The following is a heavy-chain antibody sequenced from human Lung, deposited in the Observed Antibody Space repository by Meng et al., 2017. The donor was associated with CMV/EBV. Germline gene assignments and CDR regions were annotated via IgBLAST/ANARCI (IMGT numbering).Heavy chain of an antibody. Sequence: QVDPQESGPGLVKPSGTLSLTCAASGGSISISTWWSWVRQPPGKGLEWIGEIYHSGGTNYNPSLRGRVTISLDKSKNQFSLTLRSVTAADTAVYYCARDPYATGWAGWGQGTLVTVSS. J-gene: IGHJ4*02. CDR3: ARDPYATGWAG. D-gene: IGHD6-19*01. CDR1: GGSISISTW. CDR2: IYHSGGT. V-gene: IGHV4-4*02.